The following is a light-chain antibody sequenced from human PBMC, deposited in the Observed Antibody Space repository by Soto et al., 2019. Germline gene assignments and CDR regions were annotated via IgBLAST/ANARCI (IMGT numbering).Light chain of an antibody. CDR1: QIVSTTY. CDR2: GAS. J-gene: IGKJ5*01. Sequence: EIGLTLAPGTLSLSPEERATLSCRASQIVSTTYLAWYQQKPGQAPRVLIYGASSRATGIPDRFSGSGSGTDFTLTISRLEPEDFAVYYCQQYGSSPFTFAQRTRLAI. CDR3: QQYGSSPFT. V-gene: IGKV3-20*01.